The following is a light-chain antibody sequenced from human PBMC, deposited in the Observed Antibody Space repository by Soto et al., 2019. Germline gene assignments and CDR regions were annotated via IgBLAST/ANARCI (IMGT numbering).Light chain of an antibody. V-gene: IGKV1-12*01. CDR3: QQANSFPIT. CDR2: AAS. J-gene: IGKJ5*01. CDR1: KGISSW. Sequence: DIQMTQSPSSVSASVGDRVTITCRASKGISSWLAWYQKKPGKAPNLLIYAASSLQSGVPSRFSGSESGTDFTLTISSLPPEDCAIYFCQQANSFPITFGQGTRLEIK.